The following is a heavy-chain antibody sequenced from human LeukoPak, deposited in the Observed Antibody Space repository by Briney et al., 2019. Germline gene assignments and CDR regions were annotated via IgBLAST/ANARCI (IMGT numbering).Heavy chain of an antibody. CDR2: INPNSGGT. Sequence: ASVKVSCKASGYTFTGYYMHWVRQAPGQGLEWMGWINPNSGGTNYAQKFQGRVTMTRDTSISTAYMELSRLRSDDTAVYYCARGGRKYGGYEYAFDIWGQGTMVTVSS. CDR1: GYTFTGYY. D-gene: IGHD5-12*01. CDR3: ARGGRKYGGYEYAFDI. V-gene: IGHV1-2*02. J-gene: IGHJ3*02.